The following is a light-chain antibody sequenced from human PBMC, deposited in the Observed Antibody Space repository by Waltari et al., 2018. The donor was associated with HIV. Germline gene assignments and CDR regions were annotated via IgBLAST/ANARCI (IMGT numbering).Light chain of an antibody. CDR3: RSYTTSSTRVV. V-gene: IGLV2-14*01. CDR2: DVS. CDR1: SRDVGGYNY. J-gene: IGLJ2*01. Sequence: QSALTQPASVSWSPGQSITISCTGTSRDVGGYNYVSCYHLHPGKAPNLIIYDVSKRPSWVSTRFPGSKSGNSASLTISGLQAEDEADYYCRSYTTSSTRVVFGGGTKLTVL.